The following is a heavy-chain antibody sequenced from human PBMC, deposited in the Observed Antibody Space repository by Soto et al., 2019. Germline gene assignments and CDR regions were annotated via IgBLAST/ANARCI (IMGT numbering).Heavy chain of an antibody. V-gene: IGHV4-31*03. CDR3: AGSLPPGYFDY. J-gene: IGHJ4*02. CDR1: GGAISSGGYY. Sequence: QVQLQESGPGLVKPSQTLSLTCTVSGGAISSGGYYWSWIRQHPGKGLEWIGYIYYRGTTYYNPYLKSRVTISEDPSKNQCSLQLSSVTDADTAVYYCAGSLPPGYFDYWGQGTLVTVSS. CDR2: IYYRGTT.